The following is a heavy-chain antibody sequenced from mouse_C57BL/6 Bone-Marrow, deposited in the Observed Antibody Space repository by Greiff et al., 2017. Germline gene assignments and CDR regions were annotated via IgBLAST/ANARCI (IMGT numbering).Heavy chain of an antibody. CDR2: IDPETGGT. Sequence: QVQLQQSGAELVRPGASVTLSCKASGYTFTNYEMHWAKQTPVHGLEWIGAIDPETGGTAYNQKFKGKAILTADKSSSTAYMELRSLTSEDSAVYYCTRSYYGSSYAMDYWGQGTSVTVSS. D-gene: IGHD1-1*01. CDR3: TRSYYGSSYAMDY. CDR1: GYTFTNYE. J-gene: IGHJ4*01. V-gene: IGHV1-15*01.